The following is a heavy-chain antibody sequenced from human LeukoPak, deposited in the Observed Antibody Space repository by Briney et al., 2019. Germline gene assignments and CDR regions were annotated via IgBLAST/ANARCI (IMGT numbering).Heavy chain of an antibody. CDR3: ARERRNLVSLDAFDI. J-gene: IGHJ3*02. CDR2: ISSSGSTI. CDR1: GFTFSTYS. D-gene: IGHD3-16*01. V-gene: IGHV3-48*04. Sequence: GGSLRLSCAASGFTFSTYSMNWVRQAPGKGLEWVSYISSSGSTIYYADSVKGRFTISRDNAKNSLYLQMNSLRAEDTAVYYCARERRNLVSLDAFDIWGQGTMVTVSS.